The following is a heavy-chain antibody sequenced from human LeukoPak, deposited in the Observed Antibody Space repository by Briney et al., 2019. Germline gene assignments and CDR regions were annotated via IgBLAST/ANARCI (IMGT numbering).Heavy chain of an antibody. CDR2: ISYEGSLK. J-gene: IGHJ4*02. Sequence: GRSLRLSCAGSGFTFRNYGIHWVRQAPGKGLEWVAVISYEGSLKYYAGSVEGRFIISRDNSKNTLYLQMNSLRAEDTAVYYCVRAGGKYSYGPYYFDYWGQGTLVTVSS. CDR1: GFTFRNYG. V-gene: IGHV3-33*08. D-gene: IGHD5-18*01. CDR3: VRAGGKYSYGPYYFDY.